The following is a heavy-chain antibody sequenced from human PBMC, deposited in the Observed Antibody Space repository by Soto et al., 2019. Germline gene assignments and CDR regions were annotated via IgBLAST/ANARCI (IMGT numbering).Heavy chain of an antibody. CDR1: GFTFSSYN. CDR2: ISPSTSTI. V-gene: IGHV3-48*01. J-gene: IGHJ5*02. CDR3: ARGRSGFDP. Sequence: EVQLVESGGGLVQPGGSLRLSCAASGFTFSSYNMNWVRQAPGKGLEWVSYISPSTSTIYYADSVKGRFTISRDNAKNSLYLQMTSLRAEDTAVYYCARGRSGFDPWGQGTLVTVSS.